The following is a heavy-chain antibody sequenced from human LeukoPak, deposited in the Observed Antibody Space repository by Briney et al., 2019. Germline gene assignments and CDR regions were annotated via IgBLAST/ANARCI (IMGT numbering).Heavy chain of an antibody. J-gene: IGHJ6*03. CDR1: GGSISNYY. D-gene: IGHD1-26*01. Sequence: PSETLSLTCTVSGGSISNYYWSWIRQPPGKGLERIGSIYPSGSTNYNPSLESRVTISADTSKNQFSLKLTSVAAADTAVYYCAKRSSLGYYYYMDVWGKGTTVTVSS. CDR2: IYPSGST. V-gene: IGHV4-4*09. CDR3: AKRSSLGYYYYMDV.